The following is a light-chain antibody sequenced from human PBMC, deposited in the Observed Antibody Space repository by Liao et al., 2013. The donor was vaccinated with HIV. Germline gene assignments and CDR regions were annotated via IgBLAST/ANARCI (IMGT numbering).Light chain of an antibody. J-gene: IGLJ2*01. CDR3: QVWDNSVDRVV. Sequence: SYELTQPPSVSVAPRKTASITCGGKNIGSKSVHWYQQKPGQAPVLVIEYDTVRPSGIPDRFSASDSGATATLTIRRVEVGDEADYYCQVWDNSVDRVVFGGGTKLTVL. CDR1: NIGSKS. CDR2: YDT. V-gene: IGLV3-21*04.